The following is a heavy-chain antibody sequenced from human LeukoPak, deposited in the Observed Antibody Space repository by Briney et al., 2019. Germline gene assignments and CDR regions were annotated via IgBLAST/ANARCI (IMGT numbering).Heavy chain of an antibody. CDR3: ARVTGYVMEDYFDY. Sequence: SETLSLTCTVSGGSISSYYWSWIRQPPEKGLEWIGYIYYSGSTNYNPSLKRRVTISVDTSKNQFSLRLSSVTAADTAVYYCARVTGYVMEDYFDYWGQGTLVTVSS. D-gene: IGHD6-13*01. CDR2: IYYSGST. V-gene: IGHV4-59*01. J-gene: IGHJ4*02. CDR1: GGSISSYY.